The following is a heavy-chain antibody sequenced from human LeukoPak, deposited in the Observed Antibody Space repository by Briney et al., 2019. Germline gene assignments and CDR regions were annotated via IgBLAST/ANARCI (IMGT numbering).Heavy chain of an antibody. J-gene: IGHJ3*02. CDR2: INSNGSTT. CDR3: GKGLSDQGGWSCFYI. V-gene: IGHV3-74*01. D-gene: IGHD4-23*01. CDR1: GFTFSSYW. Sequence: PGGSLRLSCAASGFTFSSYWMHWVRQAPGKGLVWVSRINSNGSTTTYADSVKGRFSISRDNAKNTLYLQMNSLRAEDTAVYYWGKGLSDQGGWSCFYIWGQGTMVTVSA.